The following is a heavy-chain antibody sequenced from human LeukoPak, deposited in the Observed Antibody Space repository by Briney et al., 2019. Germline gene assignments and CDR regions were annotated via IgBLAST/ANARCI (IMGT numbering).Heavy chain of an antibody. Sequence: GGSLRLSCAASGFTFSSYSMNWVRQAPGKGLEWVSSISSSSSYIYYADSVKGRFTISRDNAKNSLYLQMNSLRAGDTAVYYCARGSSLEYYYYGMDVWGQGTTVTVSS. CDR2: ISSSSSYI. CDR1: GFTFSSYS. V-gene: IGHV3-21*01. J-gene: IGHJ6*02. D-gene: IGHD2-2*01. CDR3: ARGSSLEYYYYGMDV.